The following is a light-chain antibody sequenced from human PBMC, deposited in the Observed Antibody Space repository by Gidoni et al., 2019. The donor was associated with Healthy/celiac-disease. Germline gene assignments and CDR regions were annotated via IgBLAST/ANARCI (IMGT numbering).Light chain of an antibody. CDR2: EVS. J-gene: IGLJ2*01. V-gene: IGLV2-11*01. CDR3: CSYAGSYTFVV. Sequence: QSALTQPRSVSGSPGPPVTISCTGPSSDVGGYNYVSWYPQHPGKAHKLMLYEVSKRPSGVPYRFSGSKSGHTASLTISGLQAEDEADYYCCSYAGSYTFVVFFGGTKLTVL. CDR1: SSDVGGYNY.